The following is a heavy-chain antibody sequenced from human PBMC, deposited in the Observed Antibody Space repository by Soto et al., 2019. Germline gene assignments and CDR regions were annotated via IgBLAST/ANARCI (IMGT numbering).Heavy chain of an antibody. CDR1: GYTFTSYD. D-gene: IGHD1-26*01. J-gene: IGHJ6*03. V-gene: IGHV1-8*01. CDR2: MNSNSGNT. Sequence: QVQLVQSGAEVRKPGASVKVSCKASGYTFTSYDINWVRQATGQGLEWMGWMNSNSGNTGYAQKFQGRFTMTMNTSIRTAYMELSSLRSEDTAVYYCARRNILGGGFGLYYYYYLDVWGKGTTVTVSS. CDR3: ARRNILGGGFGLYYYYYLDV.